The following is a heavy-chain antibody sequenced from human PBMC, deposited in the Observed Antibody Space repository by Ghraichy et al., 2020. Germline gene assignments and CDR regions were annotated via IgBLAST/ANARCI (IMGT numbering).Heavy chain of an antibody. Sequence: LETLSLTCTVSGDSIRIYYWSWIRQPAGRGLEWIGRIYTSGSTNYNPSLKSRVTMSVDTSKNQFYLKLSSVTAADTAVYYCARGGGDYDHFDYWGQGILLTVSS. V-gene: IGHV4-4*07. J-gene: IGHJ4*02. CDR1: GDSIRIYY. CDR3: ARGGGDYDHFDY. CDR2: IYTSGST. D-gene: IGHD4-17*01.